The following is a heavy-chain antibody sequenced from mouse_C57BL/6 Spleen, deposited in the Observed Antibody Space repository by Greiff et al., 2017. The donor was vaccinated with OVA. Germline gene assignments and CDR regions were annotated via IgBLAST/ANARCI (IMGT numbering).Heavy chain of an antibody. J-gene: IGHJ4*01. CDR2: IDPEDGET. D-gene: IGHD2-3*01. CDR3: AREKDGYYPYYYAMDY. V-gene: IGHV14-2*01. Sequence: EVQRVESGAELVKPGASVKLSCTASGFNIKDYYMHWVKQRTEQGLEWIGRIDPEDGETKYAPKFQGKATITADTSSNTAYLQLSSLTSEDTAVYYCAREKDGYYPYYYAMDYWGQGTSVTVSS. CDR1: GFNIKDYY.